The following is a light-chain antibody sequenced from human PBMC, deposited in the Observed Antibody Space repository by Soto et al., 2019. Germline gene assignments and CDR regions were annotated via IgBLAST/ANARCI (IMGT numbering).Light chain of an antibody. V-gene: IGLV2-14*01. CDR1: SSDVGRYNY. CDR2: EVS. Sequence: QSALTQPASVSGSPGQSITISCTGTSSDVGRYNYVSWYQQHPGKAPKLMIYEVSNRPSGVSNRFSGSKSGNTASLTISGLQAEDEADYYCSSYTSCSTRVFGGGTKLTVL. J-gene: IGLJ3*02. CDR3: SSYTSCSTRV.